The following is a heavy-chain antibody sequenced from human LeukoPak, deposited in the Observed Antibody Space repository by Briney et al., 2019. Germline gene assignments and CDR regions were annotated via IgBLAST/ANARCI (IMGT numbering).Heavy chain of an antibody. Sequence: PGGSLRLSCAVSGFSNYWMSWVRQAPGKGLEWVADIKQDGSEKYYVDSVKGRFIISRDNAKDSLFLQMNSLRVEDTAVYSCVRGQVTYPWHCDYWGQGSLVTVSS. CDR1: GFSNYW. CDR2: IKQDGSEK. CDR3: VRGQVTYPWHCDY. V-gene: IGHV3-7*01. J-gene: IGHJ4*02. D-gene: IGHD4-23*01.